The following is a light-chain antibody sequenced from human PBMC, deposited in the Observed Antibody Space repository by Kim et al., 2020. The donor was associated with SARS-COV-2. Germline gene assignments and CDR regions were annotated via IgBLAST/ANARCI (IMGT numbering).Light chain of an antibody. Sequence: STSVGDRVPITCRASQDINSWLVWYQQKPGKAPKLLIKTASSLQSGVPSRFSGSGSGTDFTLTISSLQPEDFATYYCQQTNSFPYTFGQGTKLEI. J-gene: IGKJ2*01. CDR3: QQTNSFPYT. V-gene: IGKV1D-12*01. CDR2: TAS. CDR1: QDINSW.